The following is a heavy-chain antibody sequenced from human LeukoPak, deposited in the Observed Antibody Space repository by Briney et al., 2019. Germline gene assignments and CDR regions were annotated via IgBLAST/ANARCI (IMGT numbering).Heavy chain of an antibody. CDR2: INHSGST. CDR1: GGSFSGYY. V-gene: IGHV4-34*01. CDR3: ARGGLWFGEPYYFDY. Sequence: PSETLSLTCAVYGGSFSGYYWSWIRQPPGKGLEWIGEINHSGSTNYNPSLKSRVTISVDTSKNQFSPKLSSVTAAGTAVYYCARGGLWFGEPYYFDYWGQGTLVTVSS. D-gene: IGHD3-10*01. J-gene: IGHJ4*02.